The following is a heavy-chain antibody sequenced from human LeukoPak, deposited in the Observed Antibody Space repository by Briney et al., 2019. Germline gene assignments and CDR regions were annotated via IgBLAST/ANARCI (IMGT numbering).Heavy chain of an antibody. V-gene: IGHV3-30*18. CDR2: ISYDGSNK. D-gene: IGHD3-10*01. CDR1: GFTFSSYG. CDR3: AKDSSGNEYFDY. J-gene: IGHJ4*02. Sequence: GGSLRLSCAASGFTFSSYGMHWVRQAPGKGLEWVAVISYDGSNKYYADSVKGRFTISRDNSKNTLYLQMNSLRAEDTAVYYCAKDSSGNEYFDYWGQGTLVTVSS.